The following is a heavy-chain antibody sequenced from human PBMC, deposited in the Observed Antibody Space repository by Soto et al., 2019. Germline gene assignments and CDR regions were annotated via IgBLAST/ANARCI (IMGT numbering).Heavy chain of an antibody. Sequence: GASVKVSGKASGYTLTRYNVHWVRQAPGQGLEWMAIINPSGGTTYYVQKFEGRVTLTTDTSTSTVYMELSSLRSDDTAVYYCARVRGGGSEYFFDYWGQGTLVTVSS. D-gene: IGHD2-15*01. CDR1: GYTLTRYN. CDR2: INPSGGTT. CDR3: ARVRGGGSEYFFDY. J-gene: IGHJ4*02. V-gene: IGHV1-46*01.